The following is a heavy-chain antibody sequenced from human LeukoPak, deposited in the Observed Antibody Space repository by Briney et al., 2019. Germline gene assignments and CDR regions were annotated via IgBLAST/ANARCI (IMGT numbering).Heavy chain of an antibody. CDR1: GYTLTELS. D-gene: IGHD4-17*01. J-gene: IGHJ3*02. Sequence: ASVKVSCKVSGYTLTELSMHWVRQAPGKGLEWMGGFDPEDGETIYAQKFQGRVTMTEDTSTDTAYMELSSLRSEDTAVYYCATDTGPTVTMNAFDIWGQGTMVTVSS. V-gene: IGHV1-24*01. CDR2: FDPEDGET. CDR3: ATDTGPTVTMNAFDI.